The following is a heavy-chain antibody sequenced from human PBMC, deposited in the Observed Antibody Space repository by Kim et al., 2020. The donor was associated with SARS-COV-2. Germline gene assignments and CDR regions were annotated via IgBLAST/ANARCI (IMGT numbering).Heavy chain of an antibody. CDR1: GYTFTSYD. Sequence: ALVKVSCKASGYTFTSYDINWVRQATGQGLEWMGWMNPNSGNTGYAQKFQGRVTMTRNTSISTAYMELSSLRSEDTAVYYCARYDYRFPFYYYYGMDVWGQGTTVTVSS. V-gene: IGHV1-8*01. J-gene: IGHJ6*02. CDR3: ARYDYRFPFYYYYGMDV. CDR2: MNPNSGNT. D-gene: IGHD4-4*01.